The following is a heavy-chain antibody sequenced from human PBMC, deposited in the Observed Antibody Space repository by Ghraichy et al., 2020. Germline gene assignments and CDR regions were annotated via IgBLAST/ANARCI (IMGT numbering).Heavy chain of an antibody. CDR1: GGSVSSGSYY. CDR2: IYDSGST. CDR3: ARGRIVGVTGYYFDN. V-gene: IGHV4-61*01. Sequence: ESLNISCIVSGGSVSSGSYYWSWIRQPPGKGLEWIGYIYDSGSTDYNPSLKSRVTIAADTSKNQFSLKLSSVTAADTAVYYCARGRIVGVTGYYFDNWGQGTLFTVSS. D-gene: IGHD1-26*01. J-gene: IGHJ4*02.